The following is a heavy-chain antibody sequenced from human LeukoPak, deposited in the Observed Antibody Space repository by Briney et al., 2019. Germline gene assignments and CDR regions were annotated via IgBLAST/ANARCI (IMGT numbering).Heavy chain of an antibody. CDR3: ARAPRYLTGTAFVVDY. Sequence: ASVKVSCKASGYTFTSYGISWVREAPGQGLEWMGWISVYNANTNYAQKFQGRVTMTTDTSTSTAYMELRSLRFDDTAVYYCARAPRYLTGTAFVVDYWGQGTLVTVSS. J-gene: IGHJ4*02. CDR1: GYTFTSYG. D-gene: IGHD1-20*01. CDR2: ISVYNANT. V-gene: IGHV1-18*01.